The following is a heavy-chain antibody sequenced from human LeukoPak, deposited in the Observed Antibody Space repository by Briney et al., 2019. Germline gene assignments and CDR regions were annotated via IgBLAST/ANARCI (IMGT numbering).Heavy chain of an antibody. J-gene: IGHJ3*02. Sequence: ASVKVSCKTSGYTFTGYYMHWVRQTPGQGLEWMGWIKPNSGGTNYAQRFQGRVTMTRDTSMSTAYIELSRLRSDDSAVYYCARYFYDSSGSSSDAFDIWGQGTMVTVSS. V-gene: IGHV1-2*02. CDR1: GYTFTGYY. CDR2: IKPNSGGT. D-gene: IGHD3-22*01. CDR3: ARYFYDSSGSSSDAFDI.